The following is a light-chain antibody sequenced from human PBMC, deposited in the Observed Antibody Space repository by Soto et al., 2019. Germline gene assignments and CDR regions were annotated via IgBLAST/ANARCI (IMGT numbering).Light chain of an antibody. V-gene: IGKV1-27*01. CDR3: QKLVSSPWT. CDR2: SAS. Sequence: DFQMTQSPSYLSASIGDRVTVPRRASQDISDHVAWYQQKPGKPPKLLIYSASTLYSGVPSRFSGSGSGTNFTLTIGSVQPEDFATYYCQKLVSSPWTFGQGTKVDIK. J-gene: IGKJ1*01. CDR1: QDISDH.